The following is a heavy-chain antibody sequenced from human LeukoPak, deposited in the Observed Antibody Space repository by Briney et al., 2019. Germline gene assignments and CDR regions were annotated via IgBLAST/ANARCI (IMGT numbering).Heavy chain of an antibody. D-gene: IGHD6-19*01. CDR3: ARGVAGTDYYYMDV. CDR2: IYYSGST. Sequence: SETLSLTCTVSGGSISSYYWSWIRQPPGKGLDWIGYIYYSGSTNYNPSLKSRVPISVDTSKNQFSLKLSSVTAADTAVYYCARGVAGTDYYYMDVWGKGTTVTVSS. CDR1: GGSISSYY. V-gene: IGHV4-59*01. J-gene: IGHJ6*03.